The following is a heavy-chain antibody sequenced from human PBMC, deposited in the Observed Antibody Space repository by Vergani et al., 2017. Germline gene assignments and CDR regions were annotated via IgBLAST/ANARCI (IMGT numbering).Heavy chain of an antibody. J-gene: IGHJ6*02. CDR2: IIPILGTA. Sequence: QVQLVQSGAEVKKPGASVKVSCKASGGTFSSYAISWVRQAPGQGLEWMGRIIPILGTANYAQKFQGRVTITADESTSTAYMELSSLRSEDTAVYYCASSIFGVAPYGMDVWGQGTTVTVSS. CDR1: GGTFSSYA. CDR3: ASSIFGVAPYGMDV. D-gene: IGHD3-3*01. V-gene: IGHV1-69*11.